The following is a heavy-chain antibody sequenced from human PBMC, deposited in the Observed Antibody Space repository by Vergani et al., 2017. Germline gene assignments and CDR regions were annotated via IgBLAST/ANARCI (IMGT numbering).Heavy chain of an antibody. V-gene: IGHV4-4*09. Sequence: QVQLQESGPGLVKPSETLSLTCTVSGGSISSHYWSWIRQPPGKGLEWIGYIYTSGSTNYNPSLKSRVTISVDTSKNQFSLKLSSVTAADTAVYYCARDFYGSGSYSAFDIWGQGTMVTVSS. CDR3: ARDFYGSGSYSAFDI. J-gene: IGHJ3*02. CDR1: GGSISSHY. CDR2: IYTSGST. D-gene: IGHD3-10*01.